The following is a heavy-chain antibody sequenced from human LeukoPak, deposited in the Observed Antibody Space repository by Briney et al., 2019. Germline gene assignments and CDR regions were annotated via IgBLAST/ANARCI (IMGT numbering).Heavy chain of an antibody. CDR3: ARTRTFDA. Sequence: SETLSLTCAVSGGPFSGFYWSWIRQPPGKGLEWIGEINQSGSTNYNPSLKSRVSISLDTSKSQFSLKLSSVTAADTAVYYCARTRTFDAWGQGTLVTVSS. J-gene: IGHJ5*02. CDR1: GGPFSGFY. V-gene: IGHV4-34*01. CDR2: INQSGST.